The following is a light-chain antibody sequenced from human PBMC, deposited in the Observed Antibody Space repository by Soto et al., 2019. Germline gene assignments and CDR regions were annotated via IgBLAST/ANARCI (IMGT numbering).Light chain of an antibody. Sequence: QSVLTQSPSASGTPGQRVTISCSGSSSNIGNYYVYWYRQLPGTAPKLLIYRDSQRPSGVPDRFSGSKSGTSASLAISGLRSKEEADYYCAAWDDSLHNFVFGTGTKVTV. J-gene: IGLJ1*01. CDR2: RDS. CDR3: AAWDDSLHNFV. CDR1: SSNIGNYY. V-gene: IGLV1-47*01.